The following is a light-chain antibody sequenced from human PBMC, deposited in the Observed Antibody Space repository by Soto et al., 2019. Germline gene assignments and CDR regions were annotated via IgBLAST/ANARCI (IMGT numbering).Light chain of an antibody. V-gene: IGLV2-11*01. CDR3: CSYGGGYTPLV. CDR1: RSDVGGYNY. J-gene: IGLJ2*01. CDR2: DVS. Sequence: QSALTQPRSVSGSPGQSVTISCTGSRSDVGGYNYVSWYQQHPGKATKLMIYDVSKRPSGVPGRFSGSKSGNTASLTISGRQAEDEADYYCCSYGGGYTPLVFGGGTKLTVL.